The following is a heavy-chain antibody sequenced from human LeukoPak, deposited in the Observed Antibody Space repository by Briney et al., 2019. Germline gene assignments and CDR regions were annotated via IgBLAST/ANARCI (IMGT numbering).Heavy chain of an antibody. V-gene: IGHV3-23*01. CDR3: AKALGWGYGGIYYFDY. D-gene: IGHD4-23*01. CDR2: ISGSGGST. J-gene: IGHJ4*02. Sequence: PGGSLRLSCAASGFTFSSYAMSWVRQAPGKGLEWVSAISGSGGSTYYADSVKGRFTISRDNSKNTLYLQMNSLRAEDTAVYYCAKALGWGYGGIYYFDYWGQGTLVTVSS. CDR1: GFTFSSYA.